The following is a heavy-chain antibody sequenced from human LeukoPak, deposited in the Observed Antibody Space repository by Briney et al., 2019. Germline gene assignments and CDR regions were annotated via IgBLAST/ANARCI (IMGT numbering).Heavy chain of an antibody. CDR3: ARHVGTTLHYYYYYYMDV. J-gene: IGHJ6*03. CDR2: IYYSGST. Sequence: SETLSLTCTVSGGSISSSSYYWGWIRQPPGKGLEWIGTIYYSGSTYYNPSLKSRVTISVDTSKNQFSLKLSSVTAADTAVYYCARHVGTTLHYYYYYYMDVWGEGTTVTVSS. D-gene: IGHD1-26*01. CDR1: GGSISSSSYY. V-gene: IGHV4-39*01.